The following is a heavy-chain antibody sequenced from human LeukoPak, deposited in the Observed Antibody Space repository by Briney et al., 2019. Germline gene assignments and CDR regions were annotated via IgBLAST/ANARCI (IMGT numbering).Heavy chain of an antibody. V-gene: IGHV3-48*03. D-gene: IGHD3-22*01. CDR2: IRSSGSTI. CDR3: ARGEYYYDSSGYRLDY. J-gene: IGHJ4*02. CDR1: GFTFSSYE. Sequence: SGGSLRLSCAASGFTFSSYEMNWVRQAPGKGLEWVSYIRSSGSTIYYADSVKGRFTISRDNAKNSLYLQMNSLRAEDTAVYYCARGEYYYDSSGYRLDYWGQGTLVTVSS.